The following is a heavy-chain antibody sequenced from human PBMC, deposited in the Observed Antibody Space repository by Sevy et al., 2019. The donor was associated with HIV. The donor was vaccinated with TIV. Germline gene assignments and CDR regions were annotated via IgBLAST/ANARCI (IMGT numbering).Heavy chain of an antibody. D-gene: IGHD3-10*01. Sequence: GGYLRLSCAASGFMFSDYHMSWIRQAPGKGLERISYMSNSGTTIYYAESVKGRFSISRDNAEKSLYLQMNSLRAEDTAVYYSARAWFGEADGMDVWGQGTTVPVSS. J-gene: IGHJ6*02. CDR1: GFMFSDYH. CDR3: ARAWFGEADGMDV. CDR2: MSNSGTTI. V-gene: IGHV3-11*01.